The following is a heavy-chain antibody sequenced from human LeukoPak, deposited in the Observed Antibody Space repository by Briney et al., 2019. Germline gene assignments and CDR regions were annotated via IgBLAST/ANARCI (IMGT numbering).Heavy chain of an antibody. V-gene: IGHV3-21*01. CDR1: GFTFGKYW. J-gene: IGHJ4*02. CDR2: ISSSSSYI. D-gene: IGHD5-24*01. Sequence: GGSLRLSCVASGFTFGKYWMSWVRQAPGKGLEWVSSISSSSSYIYYADSVKGRFTISRDNAKNSLYLQMNSLRAEDTAVYYCARGKQMATIKTPSYYFDYWGQGTLVTVSS. CDR3: ARGKQMATIKTPSYYFDY.